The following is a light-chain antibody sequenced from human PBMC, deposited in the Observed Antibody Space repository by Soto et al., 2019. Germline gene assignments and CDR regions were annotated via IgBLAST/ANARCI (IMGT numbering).Light chain of an antibody. J-gene: IGLJ1*01. Sequence: QSVLTQPASVSGSPGRSITISCTGTSSDVGSYNLVSWYQQHPGKAPKLMIYEVSKRPSGVSNRFSGSKSGNTASLTISGLQAEDEADYYCCSYAGSSFYVFGTGTKVTVL. V-gene: IGLV2-23*02. CDR1: SSDVGSYNL. CDR2: EVS. CDR3: CSYAGSSFYV.